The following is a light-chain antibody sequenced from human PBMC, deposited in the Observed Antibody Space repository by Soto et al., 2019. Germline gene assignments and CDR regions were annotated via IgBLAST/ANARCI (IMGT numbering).Light chain of an antibody. CDR2: DVS. Sequence: QSVLTQPASVSGSPGQSITISCIGTSNDVGSYNFVSRYQKHPNTAPRLIIYDVSNRPSGVSNRFSGSKSDNTASLTISGLQAEDEADYYCSSYTRSSTVLFGGGTKLTVL. J-gene: IGLJ2*01. CDR3: SSYTRSSTVL. CDR1: SNDVGSYNF. V-gene: IGLV2-14*03.